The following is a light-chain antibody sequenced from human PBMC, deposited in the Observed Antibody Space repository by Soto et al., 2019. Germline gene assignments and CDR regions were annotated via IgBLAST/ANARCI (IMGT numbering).Light chain of an antibody. CDR1: QSVSSNY. J-gene: IGKJ2*01. V-gene: IGKV3-20*01. CDR2: GAS. CDR3: QQYGTSLYT. Sequence: EIVLTQSPGTLSLSPGERATLSCRASQSVSSNYLAWYQHKPGQAPRLLIYGASSRATGIPDRFSGSGSGTDFTLTISKLAPEDFALYYCQQYGTSLYTFGQGTKLEIK.